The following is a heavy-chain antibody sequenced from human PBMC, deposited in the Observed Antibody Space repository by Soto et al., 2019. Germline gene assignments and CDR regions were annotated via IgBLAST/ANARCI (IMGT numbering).Heavy chain of an antibody. CDR2: IRSKANSYAT. CDR3: TSSPRIIAAAGTVDY. V-gene: IGHV3-73*01. CDR1: FTFSMYS. D-gene: IGHD6-13*01. J-gene: IGHJ4*02. Sequence: GGSLRLSCTFTFSMYSMNWVRQASGKGLEWVGRIRSKANSYATAYAASVKGRFTISRDDSKNTAYLQMNSLKTEDTAVYYCTSSPRIIAAAGTVDYWGQGTLVTVSS.